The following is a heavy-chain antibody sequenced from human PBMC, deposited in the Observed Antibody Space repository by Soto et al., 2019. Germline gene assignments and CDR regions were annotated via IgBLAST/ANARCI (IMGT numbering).Heavy chain of an antibody. CDR1: GFSFSSYA. CDR2: ISGSGGST. Sequence: EVQVLESGGGLVQPGGSLRLSCAASGFSFSSYAMTWVRQAPGKGLEWVSAISGSGGSTYYADSVKGRFTISRDNSKNTLYLQMNSLRAEDTAVYYCATDPYRNYAHNWFDPWGQGTQVTVSS. J-gene: IGHJ5*02. CDR3: ATDPYRNYAHNWFDP. V-gene: IGHV3-23*01. D-gene: IGHD4-4*01.